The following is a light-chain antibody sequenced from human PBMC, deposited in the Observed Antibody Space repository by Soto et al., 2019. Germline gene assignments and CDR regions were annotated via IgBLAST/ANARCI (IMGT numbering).Light chain of an antibody. CDR3: QQRSNWPIT. CDR1: VDVASY. Sequence: EVVLTQSPDPLSLPPGGRATLSDRACVDVASYLTWYQQKPGQTPRLLIYDGSNMSTGIPASFSGSGSGTDHTLTISSLEPEDSAVYYCQQRSNWPITFGQGTRLEI. V-gene: IGKV3-11*01. CDR2: DGS. J-gene: IGKJ5*01.